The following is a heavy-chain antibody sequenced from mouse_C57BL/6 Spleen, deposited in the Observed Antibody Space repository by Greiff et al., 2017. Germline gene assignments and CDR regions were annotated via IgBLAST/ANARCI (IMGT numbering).Heavy chain of an antibody. Sequence: EVQLVESGEGLVKPGGSLKLSCAASGFTFSSYAMSWVRQTPEKRLEWVAYLSSGGDYIYYADTVKGRFTISRDNARNTLYLQMSSLKSEDTAMYYCTRVWSYYYAMDYWGQGTSVTVSS. CDR2: LSSGGDYI. CDR1: GFTFSSYA. CDR3: TRVWSYYYAMDY. J-gene: IGHJ4*01. D-gene: IGHD2-10*02. V-gene: IGHV5-9-1*02.